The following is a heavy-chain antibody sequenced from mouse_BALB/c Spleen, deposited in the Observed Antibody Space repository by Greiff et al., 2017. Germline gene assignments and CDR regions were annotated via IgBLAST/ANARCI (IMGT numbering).Heavy chain of an antibody. CDR3: AKTARATPFDY. CDR2: IYPGSGNT. V-gene: IGHV1-63*01. D-gene: IGHD3-2*01. Sequence: VQLQQSGAELVRPGTSVKISCKASGYAFTNYWLGWVKQRPGHGLEWIGDIYPGSGNTYYNEKFKGKATLTADKSSSTAYMQLSSLTSEDSAVYFCAKTARATPFDYWGQGTTLTVSS. CDR1: GYAFTNYW. J-gene: IGHJ2*01.